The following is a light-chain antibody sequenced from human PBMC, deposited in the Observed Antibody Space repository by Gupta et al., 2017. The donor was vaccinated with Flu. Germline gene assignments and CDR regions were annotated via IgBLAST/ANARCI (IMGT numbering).Light chain of an antibody. Sequence: SSELPQDPAVSVALGQTVRITCQGDSLRSYYASWYQKKPGQAPVLVIYGKNNRPSGIPDRFSGSSSGNTASLTITGAQAEDEADYYCNSRDSSGYVFGTGTKVTVL. CDR1: SLRSYY. CDR3: NSRDSSGYV. CDR2: GKN. V-gene: IGLV3-19*01. J-gene: IGLJ1*01.